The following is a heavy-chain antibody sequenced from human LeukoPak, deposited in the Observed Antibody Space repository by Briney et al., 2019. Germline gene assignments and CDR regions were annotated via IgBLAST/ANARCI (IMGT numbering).Heavy chain of an antibody. D-gene: IGHD3-22*01. CDR3: AKGPAYYDSSGLYPFDY. CDR1: GFTFSNYA. CDR2: ISGSGGST. Sequence: GGSLRLSCAASGFTFSNYAMSWVRQAPGKGLEWVSDISGSGGSTYYADSVKGRFTISRDNSKNTLYLQMNSLRAEDTAVYYCAKGPAYYDSSGLYPFDYWGQGTLVTVSS. J-gene: IGHJ4*02. V-gene: IGHV3-23*01.